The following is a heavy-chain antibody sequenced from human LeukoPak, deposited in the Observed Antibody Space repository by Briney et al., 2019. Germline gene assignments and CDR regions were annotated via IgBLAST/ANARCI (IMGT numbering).Heavy chain of an antibody. V-gene: IGHV4-4*07. CDR1: GSSISSYY. CDR2: IYTSGST. Sequence: SETLSLTCTVSGSSISSYYWSWIRQPAGKGLEWIGRIYTSGSTNYNPSLKSRVTMSVDTSKNQFSLKLSSVTAADTAVYYCAREKVDTIFGVVIIEHDAFDIWGQGTMVTVSS. CDR3: AREKVDTIFGVVIIEHDAFDI. D-gene: IGHD3-3*01. J-gene: IGHJ3*02.